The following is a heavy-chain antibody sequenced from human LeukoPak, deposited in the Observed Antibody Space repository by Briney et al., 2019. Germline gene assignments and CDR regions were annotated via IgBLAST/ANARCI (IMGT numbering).Heavy chain of an antibody. CDR3: ASGSLASMDV. Sequence: GGSLRLSCAASGFTFSSYAMHWVRQAPGKGLEWVAVISYDGSNKYYADSVKGRFTISGDNSKNTLYLQMNSLRAEDTAVYYCASGSLASMDVWGQGTTVTVSS. CDR2: ISYDGSNK. V-gene: IGHV3-30-3*01. J-gene: IGHJ6*02. D-gene: IGHD2-21*01. CDR1: GFTFSSYA.